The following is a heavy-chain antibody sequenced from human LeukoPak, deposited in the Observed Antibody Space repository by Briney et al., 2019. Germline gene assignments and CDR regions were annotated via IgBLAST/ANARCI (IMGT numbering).Heavy chain of an antibody. CDR1: GGSITSTNW. Sequence: PSETLSLTCAVSGGSITSTNWWTWVRPPPGKGLEWIGSFYYSGSTYYNPSLKSRVSISVDTSKNQFSLKLSSVTAADTAVYYCARDTPSSGGLLDYWGQGTLVTVSS. J-gene: IGHJ4*02. CDR2: FYYSGST. V-gene: IGHV4-4*02. CDR3: ARDTPSSGGLLDY. D-gene: IGHD2-15*01.